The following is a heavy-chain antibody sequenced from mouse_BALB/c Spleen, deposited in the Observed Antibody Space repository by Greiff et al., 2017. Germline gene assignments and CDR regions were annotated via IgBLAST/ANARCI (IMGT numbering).Heavy chain of an antibody. D-gene: IGHD2-10*01. J-gene: IGHJ1*01. Sequence: EVKLVESGGGLVQPGGSRKLSCAASGFTFSSFGMHWVRQAPEKGLEWVAYISSGSSTIYYADTVKGRFTISRDNPKNTLFLQMTSLRSEDTAMYYCAREAYYVNHGYFDVWGAGTTVTVSS. CDR1: GFTFSSFG. V-gene: IGHV5-17*02. CDR3: AREAYYVNHGYFDV. CDR2: ISSGSSTI.